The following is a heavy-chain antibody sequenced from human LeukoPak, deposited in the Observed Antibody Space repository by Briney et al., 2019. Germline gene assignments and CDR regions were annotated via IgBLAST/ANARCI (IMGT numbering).Heavy chain of an antibody. CDR3: ARGEWLRFSPVPFDY. CDR1: GFTFSSYS. Sequence: PGGSLRLSCAASGFTFSSYSMNWVRQAPGKGLEWIGSIYYSGSTYYNPSLKSRVTISVDTSKNQFSLKLSSVTAADTAVYYCARGEWLRFSPVPFDYWGQGTLVTVSS. J-gene: IGHJ4*02. CDR2: IYYSGST. D-gene: IGHD5-12*01. V-gene: IGHV4-39*07.